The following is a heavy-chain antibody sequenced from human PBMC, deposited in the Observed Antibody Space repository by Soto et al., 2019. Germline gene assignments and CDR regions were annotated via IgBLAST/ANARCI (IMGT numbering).Heavy chain of an antibody. J-gene: IGHJ4*02. CDR2: ISYDGSNK. CDR3: AKDSFPRRYGGHPLDY. Sequence: PGGSLRLSCAASGFTFSSYGMHWVRQAPGKGLEWVAVISYDGSNKYYADSVKGRFTISGDNSKNTLYLQMNSLRAEDTAVYYCAKDSFPRRYGGHPLDYWGQGTLVTVS. CDR1: GFTFSSYG. D-gene: IGHD4-17*01. V-gene: IGHV3-30*18.